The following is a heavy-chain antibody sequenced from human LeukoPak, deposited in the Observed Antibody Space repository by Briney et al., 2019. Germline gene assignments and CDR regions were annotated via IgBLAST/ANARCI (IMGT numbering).Heavy chain of an antibody. CDR3: ARDHGDYGDYGNYDY. CDR2: IHHGGSS. J-gene: IGHJ4*02. CDR1: GGSVDSGYYF. Sequence: SETLSLTCTVSGGSVDSGYYFWSWIRQPPGKGLEWIGYIHHGGSSNYSPSLKSRVAISLDTSKNQLSLKVNSMTAADTAVYYCARDHGDYGDYGNYDYWGQGILVTVSS. D-gene: IGHD4-17*01. V-gene: IGHV4-61*01.